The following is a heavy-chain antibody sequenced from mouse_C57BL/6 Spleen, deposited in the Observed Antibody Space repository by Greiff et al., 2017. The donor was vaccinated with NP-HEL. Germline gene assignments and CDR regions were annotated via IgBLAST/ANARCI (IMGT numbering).Heavy chain of an antibody. J-gene: IGHJ1*03. Sequence: VQLVESGPGLVAPSQSLSITCTVSGFSLTSYGVSWVRQPPGKGLEWLGVIWGDGSTNYHSALISRPCISKDNSKSQVFLQLNSLQTDDTATYYCARRELGRGYFDVWGTGTTVTVSS. CDR2: IWGDGST. V-gene: IGHV2-3*01. D-gene: IGHD4-1*01. CDR3: ARRELGRGYFDV. CDR1: GFSLTSYG.